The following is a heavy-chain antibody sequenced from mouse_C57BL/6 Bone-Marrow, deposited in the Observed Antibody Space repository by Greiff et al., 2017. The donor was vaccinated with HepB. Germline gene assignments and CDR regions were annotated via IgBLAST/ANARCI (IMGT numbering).Heavy chain of an antibody. D-gene: IGHD1-1*01. CDR3: ARGGTTVVAKFAY. V-gene: IGHV1-69*01. Sequence: VQLQQSGAELVMPGASVKLSCKASGYTFTSYWMHWVKQRPGQGLEWIGEIDPSDSYTNYNQKFKGKSTLTVDKSSSTAYMQLSSLTSEDSAVYYCARGGTTVVAKFAYWGQGTLVTVSA. CDR1: GYTFTSYW. J-gene: IGHJ3*01. CDR2: IDPSDSYT.